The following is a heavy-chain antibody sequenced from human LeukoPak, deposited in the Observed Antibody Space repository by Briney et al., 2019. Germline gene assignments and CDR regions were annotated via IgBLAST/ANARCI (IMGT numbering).Heavy chain of an antibody. V-gene: IGHV4-34*01. CDR2: INHSGST. CDR1: GGSFSGYY. CDR3: ARGGPPGYYYDYYMDV. J-gene: IGHJ6*03. Sequence: SETLSLTCAVYGGSFSGYYWSWIRQPPGKGLEWIGEINHSGSTNYNPALKSRVTISVDTSKNQFSLKMSSVTAADTAVYFCARGGPPGYYYDYYMDVWGKGTTVTISS.